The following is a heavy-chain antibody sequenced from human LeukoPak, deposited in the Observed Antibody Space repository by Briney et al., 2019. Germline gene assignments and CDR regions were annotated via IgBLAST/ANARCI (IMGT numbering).Heavy chain of an antibody. Sequence: ASVKVSCKASGYTFTDYYLHWVRQAPGQGLEWMGWINPKSGVTDSKMKFQGRVTLTRDTSITTAYMELISLTSDDAAVYYCARAGGYCGSTSCYSGYYYYFMDVWGKGTTVAVSS. D-gene: IGHD2-2*01. CDR1: GYTFTDYY. CDR2: INPKSGVT. V-gene: IGHV1-2*02. CDR3: ARAGGYCGSTSCYSGYYYYFMDV. J-gene: IGHJ6*03.